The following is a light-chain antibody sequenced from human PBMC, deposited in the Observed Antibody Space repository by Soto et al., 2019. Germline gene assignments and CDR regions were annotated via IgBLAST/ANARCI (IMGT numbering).Light chain of an antibody. V-gene: IGLV1-40*01. Sequence: QSVLTQPPSVSGAPGQRVTISGTGSSSNIGAGHDVHWYQQLPGTAPKLLIYGNSNRPSGVPDRFSGSKSGTSASLAITGLQAEDEADYYCQSYDSSLSGVVFGGGTKLTVL. CDR3: QSYDSSLSGVV. CDR2: GNS. CDR1: SSNIGAGHD. J-gene: IGLJ2*01.